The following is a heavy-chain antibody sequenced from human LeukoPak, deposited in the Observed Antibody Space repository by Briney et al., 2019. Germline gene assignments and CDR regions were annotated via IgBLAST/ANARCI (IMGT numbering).Heavy chain of an antibody. D-gene: IGHD5-24*01. J-gene: IGHJ6*03. CDR3: ARQGLKMATIPDYYYYYMDV. CDR1: AYSFTSYC. CDR2: IYPGDSDT. V-gene: IGHV5-51*01. Sequence: AESLKISSNVSAYSFTSYCIVCVRHMPGKGREWMGIIYPGDSDTRYSPSFQGQVNISGDKSISNAYLQWSSLKASDTAMYYCARQGLKMATIPDYYYYYMDVWGKGTTVTVSS.